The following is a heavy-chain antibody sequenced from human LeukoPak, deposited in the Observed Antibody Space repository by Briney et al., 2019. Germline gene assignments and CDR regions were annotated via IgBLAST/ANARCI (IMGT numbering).Heavy chain of an antibody. CDR1: GGSINNYY. D-gene: IGHD3-10*01. CDR2: IYYSGSA. J-gene: IGHJ6*02. Sequence: SETLSLTCTVSGGSINNYYWSWIRQPPGKGLEYIGYIYYSGSANYNPSLKSRVTISVDPSKNQFSLKLSSVTAADTAVYYCAMGSGSPPNYYGMDVWGQGTTVTVSS. V-gene: IGHV4-59*01. CDR3: AMGSGSPPNYYGMDV.